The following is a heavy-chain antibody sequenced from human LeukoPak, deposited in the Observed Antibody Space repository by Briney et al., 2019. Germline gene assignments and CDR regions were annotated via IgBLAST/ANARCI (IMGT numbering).Heavy chain of an antibody. CDR1: GFTFTSYG. D-gene: IGHD3-22*01. CDR3: ASGGGGSVYYPGWSAP. V-gene: IGHV1-18*01. CDR2: ISAYNGNT. J-gene: IGHJ5*02. Sequence: ASVKVSCKASGFTFTSYGISWVRQAPGQGLEWMGWISAYNGNTNYAQKLQGRVTMTTDTSTSTAYMELRSLRSDDTAVYYCASGGGGSVYYPGWSAPGGKGTLVTVSS.